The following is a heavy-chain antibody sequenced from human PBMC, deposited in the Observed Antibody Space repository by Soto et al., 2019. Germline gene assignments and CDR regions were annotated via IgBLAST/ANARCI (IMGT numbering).Heavy chain of an antibody. J-gene: IGHJ6*02. V-gene: IGHV3-33*01. D-gene: IGHD2-15*01. CDR2: IWYDGSNK. Sequence: GGSLRLSCAASGFTFSSYGMHWVRQAPGKGLEWVAVIWYDGSNKYYADSVKGRFTISRDNSKNTLYLQMNSLRAEDTAVYYCARDHSEVVAATVHYYYYYGMDVWGQGTTVTVSS. CDR1: GFTFSSYG. CDR3: ARDHSEVVAATVHYYYYYGMDV.